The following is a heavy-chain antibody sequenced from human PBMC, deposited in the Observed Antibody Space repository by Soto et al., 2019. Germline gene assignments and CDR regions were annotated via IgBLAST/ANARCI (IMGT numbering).Heavy chain of an antibody. CDR1: GGSVSSGGYF. CDR3: ARSGSAYSHYYFDF. D-gene: IGHD3-22*01. CDR2: TSYSGSA. Sequence: SETLSLTCTVSGGSVSSGGYFWSWFRQPPGKELEWIGYTSYSGSANQNPSLKGRVTMSVDTSNNRFSLRPTSVTASDTAVYYCARSGSAYSHYYFDFWGQGALVTVSS. V-gene: IGHV4-61*08. J-gene: IGHJ4*02.